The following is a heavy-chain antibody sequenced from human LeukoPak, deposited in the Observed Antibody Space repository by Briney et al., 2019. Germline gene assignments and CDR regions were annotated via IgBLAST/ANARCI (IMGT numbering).Heavy chain of an antibody. CDR3: ARDRGELRPYYYYGMDV. D-gene: IGHD1-26*01. CDR1: GFTFSSYA. J-gene: IGHJ6*02. CDR2: ISYDGSNK. Sequence: GGSLRLSCAASGFTFSSYAMHWVRQAPGKGLEWVAVISYDGSNKYYADSVKGRFTISRDNSKNTLYLQMNSLRAEDTAVYYCARDRGELRPYYYYGMDVWGQGTTVTVSS. V-gene: IGHV3-30-3*01.